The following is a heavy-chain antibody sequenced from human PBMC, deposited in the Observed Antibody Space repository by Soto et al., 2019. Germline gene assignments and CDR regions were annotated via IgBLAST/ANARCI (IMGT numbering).Heavy chain of an antibody. Sequence: QVQLQESGPGLVKPSQTLSLTCTVSGGSISSGGYYWSWIRQHPGKGLEWIGYIYYSGSTYYNPSRERRVTISADTSMHQFSLHLSSVTTADTAVYYCARGAMPPYRSRQSVWFDPWGPGTLVTVSS. D-gene: IGHD6-13*01. J-gene: IGHJ5*02. CDR1: GGSISSGGYY. V-gene: IGHV4-31*03. CDR3: ARGAMPPYRSRQSVWFDP. CDR2: IYYSGST.